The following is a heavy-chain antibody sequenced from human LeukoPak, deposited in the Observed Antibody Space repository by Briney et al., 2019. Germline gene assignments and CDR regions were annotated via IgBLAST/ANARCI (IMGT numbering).Heavy chain of an antibody. V-gene: IGHV3-33*01. J-gene: IGHJ6*04. CDR1: GFTFSSYG. Sequence: PGRSLRLSCAASGFTFSSYGMHWVRQAPGKGLEWVAVTWYDGSNKYYADSVKGRFTISRDNSKNTLYLQMNSLRAEDTAVYYCAREAPRMDVWGKGTTVTVPS. CDR3: AREAPRMDV. CDR2: TWYDGSNK.